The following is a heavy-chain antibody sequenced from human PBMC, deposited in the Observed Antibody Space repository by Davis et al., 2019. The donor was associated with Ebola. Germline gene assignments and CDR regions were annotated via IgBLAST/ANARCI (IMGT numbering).Heavy chain of an antibody. J-gene: IGHJ4*02. V-gene: IGHV3-23*01. D-gene: IGHD2-21*02. CDR2: VRRKGGA. CDR1: GFVFNDYW. Sequence: PGGSLRLSCVTSGFVFNDYWMSWVRQALGKGLEWVAAVRRKGGAYYADSVEGRFTVFRDTSTDTLFLQMDSLRDEDTAVYYCAKEMEVTKPYDHWGQGTLVTVSS. CDR3: AKEMEVTKPYDH.